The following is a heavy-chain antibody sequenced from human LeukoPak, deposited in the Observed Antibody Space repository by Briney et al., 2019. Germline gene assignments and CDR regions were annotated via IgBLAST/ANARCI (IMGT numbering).Heavy chain of an antibody. V-gene: IGHV3-30*18. CDR1: GFTFSSYG. CDR2: ISYDGSNK. CDR3: AKVIFACSSASCSNYYYYGVDV. J-gene: IGHJ6*02. Sequence: PGGSLRLSCAASGFTFSSYGMHWVRQAPGKGLEWVAVISYDGSNKYYADSVKGRFTISSDNSKNTQYLQMNSLRAEDTAVYYCAKVIFACSSASCSNYYYYGVDVWGQGTTVTVSS. D-gene: IGHD2-2*01.